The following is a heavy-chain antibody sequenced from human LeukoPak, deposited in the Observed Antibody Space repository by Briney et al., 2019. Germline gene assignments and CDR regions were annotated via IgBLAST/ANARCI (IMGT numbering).Heavy chain of an antibody. CDR1: GFSFGSSW. CDR3: ATDRGWRTSGYYLYYFEY. CDR2: IKHDGSEK. J-gene: IGHJ4*02. Sequence: GGSLRLSCAASGFSFGSSWMDWVRQAPGKGLEWVASIKHDGSEKYYVDSVRGRFTISRDNTMNSLYLQMSSLRAEDTAVYYCATDRGWRTSGYYLYYFEYWGQGTLVTFSS. D-gene: IGHD3-3*01. V-gene: IGHV3-7*01.